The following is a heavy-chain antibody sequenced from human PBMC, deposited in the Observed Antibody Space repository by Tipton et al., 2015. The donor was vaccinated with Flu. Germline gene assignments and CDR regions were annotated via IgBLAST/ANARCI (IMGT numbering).Heavy chain of an antibody. V-gene: IGHV1-2*02. CDR2: INPNSGGT. D-gene: IGHD6-13*01. CDR3: ARDKCSSSWSPSSMGV. Sequence: QSGAEVKKPGASLKVSCKASGYTFTGYYMHWVRQAPGQGLEWMGWINPNSGGTNDAQKFQGRVTTTRDTCISTAYMELSRLRSVDTAVCYCARDKCSSSWSPSSMGVWGQGNTITVSS. CDR1: GYTFTGYY. J-gene: IGHJ6*02.